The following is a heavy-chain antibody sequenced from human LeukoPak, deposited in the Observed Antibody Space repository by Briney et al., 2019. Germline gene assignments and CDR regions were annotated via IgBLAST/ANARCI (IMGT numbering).Heavy chain of an antibody. CDR2: FDPEDGET. Sequence: GASVKVSCKVSGYTLTELSMHWVRQAPGKGLEWMGGFDPEDGETIYAQKFQGRVTMTEDTSTDTAYMELSSLRSEDTAVYYCATPPRGAAAFDYWGQGTLVTASS. CDR1: GYTLTELS. D-gene: IGHD6-13*01. CDR3: ATPPRGAAAFDY. J-gene: IGHJ4*02. V-gene: IGHV1-24*01.